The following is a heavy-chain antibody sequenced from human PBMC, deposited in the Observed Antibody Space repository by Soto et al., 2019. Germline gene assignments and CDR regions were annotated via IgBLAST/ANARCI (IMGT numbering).Heavy chain of an antibody. Sequence: SETLSLTCTVSGDSITCYYWNWIRQAAGKGLECIGRVFSSGTTNYNPSLKSRVTMSVDTSKNQLSLKLTSVTAADTAVYYCARVGDSGYYWYLDYWGQGALVTVSS. J-gene: IGHJ4*02. CDR3: ARVGDSGYYWYLDY. CDR2: VFSSGTT. D-gene: IGHD3-22*01. CDR1: GDSITCYY. V-gene: IGHV4-4*07.